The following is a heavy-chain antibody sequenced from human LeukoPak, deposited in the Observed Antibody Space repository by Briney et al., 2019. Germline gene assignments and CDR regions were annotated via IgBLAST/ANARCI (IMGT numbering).Heavy chain of an antibody. CDR1: GGSISSYY. Sequence: PSETLSLTCTVSGGSISSYYWSWIRQPPGKGLEWIGYIYYSGSTNYNPSLKSRVTISVDTSKNQFSLKLSSVTAADTAVYYCARGGGAYYDFWSGYPGGDYYYYYMDVWGKGTTVTVSS. CDR3: ARGGGAYYDFWSGYPGGDYYYYYMDV. J-gene: IGHJ6*03. CDR2: IYYSGST. V-gene: IGHV4-59*01. D-gene: IGHD3-3*01.